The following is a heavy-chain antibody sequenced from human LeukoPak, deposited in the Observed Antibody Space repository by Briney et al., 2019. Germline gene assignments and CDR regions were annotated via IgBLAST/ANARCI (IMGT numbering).Heavy chain of an antibody. CDR1: GCSIRSTSYY. Sequence: SETLSLTCSVSGCSIRSTSYYWDGIRQPPGKGLEWIGSIYYSGSTYYNPSLKSRVTISVDTSKNQFSLKLSSVTAADTAVYYGARHGYNIGAGLAATHWIDPWGQGTLVTVSS. J-gene: IGHJ5*02. V-gene: IGHV4-39*01. CDR3: ARHGYNIGAGLAATHWIDP. D-gene: IGHD2-2*01. CDR2: IYYSGST.